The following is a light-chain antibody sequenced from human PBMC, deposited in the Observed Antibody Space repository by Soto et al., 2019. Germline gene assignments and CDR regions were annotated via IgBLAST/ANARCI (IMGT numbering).Light chain of an antibody. CDR3: QQRSNWPSIT. J-gene: IGKJ5*01. Sequence: EIVMTQSPATMSVSPGERATLSCRASQSFNSIYLAWYQQKPGQAPRLLIYDASNRATGIPARFSGSGSGTDFTLTISSLEPEDFAVYYCQQRSNWPSITFGQGTRLEIK. CDR2: DAS. V-gene: IGKV3-11*01. CDR1: QSFNSIY.